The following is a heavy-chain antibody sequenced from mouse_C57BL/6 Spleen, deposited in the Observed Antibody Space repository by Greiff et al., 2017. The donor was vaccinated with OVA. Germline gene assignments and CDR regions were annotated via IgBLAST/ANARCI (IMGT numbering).Heavy chain of an antibody. CDR1: GYAFSSYW. D-gene: IGHD1-1*01. CDR3: ARSGITTVVGGV. J-gene: IGHJ4*01. CDR2: IYPGDGDT. V-gene: IGHV1-80*01. Sequence: SGAELVKPGASVKISCKASGYAFSSYWMNWVKQRPGKGLEWIGQIYPGDGDTNYNGKFKGKATLTADKSSSTAYMQLSSLTSEDSAVYFCARSGITTVVGGVWGQGTSVTVSS.